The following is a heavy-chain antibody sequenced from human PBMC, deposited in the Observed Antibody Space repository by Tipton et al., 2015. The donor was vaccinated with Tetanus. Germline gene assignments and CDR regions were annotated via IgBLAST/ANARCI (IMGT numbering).Heavy chain of an antibody. D-gene: IGHD1-14*01. CDR1: GFTFKSYT. V-gene: IGHV3-23*01. Sequence: SLRLSCAASGFTFKSYTVNWVRQAPGNGLEWVAAISGSRLTPYYADSVKGRFTISRDNSKNTPSLQLNSLRADDTAIYYCAKEALGVLNLWGKGTTVIVSS. J-gene: IGHJ6*04. CDR2: ISGSRLTP. CDR3: AKEALGVLNL.